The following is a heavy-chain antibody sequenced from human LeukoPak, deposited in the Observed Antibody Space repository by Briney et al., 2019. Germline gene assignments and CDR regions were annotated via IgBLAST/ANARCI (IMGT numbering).Heavy chain of an antibody. V-gene: IGHV3-43*02. J-gene: IGHJ4*02. CDR3: AKDRGWYDY. D-gene: IGHD6-19*01. CDR2: ISGDGGST. CDR1: GFTFDDYA. Sequence: PGGSLRLSCAASGFTFDDYAMHWVRQAPGKGLEWVSLISGDGGSTYYADSVKGRFTISRDNSKNSLYMQMNSLRTEDTALYHCAKDRGWYDYWGQGTLVTVSS.